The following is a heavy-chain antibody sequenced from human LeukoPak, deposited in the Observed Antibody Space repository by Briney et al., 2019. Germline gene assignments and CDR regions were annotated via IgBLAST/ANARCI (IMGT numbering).Heavy chain of an antibody. CDR1: GYTFTGYY. Sequence: ASVKVSCKASGYTFTGYYMHWVRQAPGQGLEWMGWINPNSGGANYAQKFQGRVTMTRDTSISTAYMELSRLRSDDTAVYYCAGDIVVVPAASGAPYWGQGTLVTVSS. J-gene: IGHJ4*02. V-gene: IGHV1-2*02. CDR3: AGDIVVVPAASGAPY. CDR2: INPNSGGA. D-gene: IGHD2-2*01.